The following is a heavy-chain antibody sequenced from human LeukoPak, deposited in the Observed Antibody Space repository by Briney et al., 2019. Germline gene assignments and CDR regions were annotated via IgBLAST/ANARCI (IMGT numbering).Heavy chain of an antibody. Sequence: GGSLRLSCAASGFTFSSYAMSWVRQAPGKGLEWVSAISGSGGSTYYADSVKGRFTISRDNSKNTLYLQMNSLRAENTAVYYCAKSPTVTTISWFDPWGQGTLVTVSS. CDR3: AKSPTVTTISWFDP. J-gene: IGHJ5*02. V-gene: IGHV3-23*01. CDR2: ISGSGGST. D-gene: IGHD4-17*01. CDR1: GFTFSSYA.